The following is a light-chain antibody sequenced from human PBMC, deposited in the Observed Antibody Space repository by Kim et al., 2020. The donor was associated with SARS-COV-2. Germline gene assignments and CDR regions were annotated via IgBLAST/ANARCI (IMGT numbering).Light chain of an antibody. CDR1: RLRSYY. Sequence: ALGQTVRIKGQGDRLRSYYSNWYQQKPGQAPILVIYGKNHRPSGIPDRFSGSSSGNTASLTITGTQAGDEADYYCNSRDSNNNVLFGGGTRLTVL. V-gene: IGLV3-19*01. J-gene: IGLJ2*01. CDR2: GKN. CDR3: NSRDSNNNVL.